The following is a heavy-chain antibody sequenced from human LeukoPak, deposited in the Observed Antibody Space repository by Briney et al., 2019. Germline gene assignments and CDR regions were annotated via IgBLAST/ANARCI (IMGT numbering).Heavy chain of an antibody. D-gene: IGHD6-13*01. J-gene: IGHJ6*03. CDR2: VNTNTGNP. CDR1: GYTFTSYA. Sequence: ASVKVSCKASGYTFTSYAMNWVRQAPGQGLEWMGWVNTNTGNPTYAQGFTGRFVFSLDTSVSTAYLQISSLKAEDTAVYYCARAGLAAADYYYYYYMDVWGKGTTVTVSS. V-gene: IGHV7-4-1*02. CDR3: ARAGLAAADYYYYYYMDV.